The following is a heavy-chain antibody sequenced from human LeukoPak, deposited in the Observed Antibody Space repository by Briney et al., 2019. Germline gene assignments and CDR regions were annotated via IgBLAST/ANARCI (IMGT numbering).Heavy chain of an antibody. V-gene: IGHV3-48*04. CDR1: GFSFSDYP. CDR2: ISGSGTTI. Sequence: QPGGSLRLSCAASGFSFSDYPMDWVRQAPGKGLEWLSYISGSGTTIFYADSVKGRFTISRDNAKNSLYLQMNSLRAEDTALYYCARGNSYGHWGQGTLVTVSS. J-gene: IGHJ4*02. CDR3: ARGNSYGH. D-gene: IGHD5-18*01.